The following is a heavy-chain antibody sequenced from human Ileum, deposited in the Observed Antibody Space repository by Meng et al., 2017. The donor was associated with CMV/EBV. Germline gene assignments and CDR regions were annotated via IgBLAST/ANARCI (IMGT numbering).Heavy chain of an antibody. CDR2: INPKSGRA. CDR3: ARGVRVGTSREFYFDY. Sequence: QVELVQAGAEVKKPGASVKVSCKASGYSFSGYYIQWVRQAPGQGPEWMEWINPKSGRANYAQKFQGRVTLTRDTSISTANMELSSLRSDDTAVYYCARGVRVGTSREFYFDYWGPGTLVTVSS. D-gene: IGHD1-26*01. CDR1: GYSFSGYY. V-gene: IGHV1-2*02. J-gene: IGHJ4*02.